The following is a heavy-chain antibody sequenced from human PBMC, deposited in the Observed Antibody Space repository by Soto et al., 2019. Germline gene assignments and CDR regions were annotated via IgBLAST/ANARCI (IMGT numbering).Heavy chain of an antibody. J-gene: IGHJ5*02. D-gene: IGHD6-6*01. Sequence: QVQLQESGPGLVKPSQTLSLTCTVSGGSISSGDYYWSWIRQPPGKGLEWIGYIYHSGSTYYNPSLKSRVPXXVXSSKNQFSLKLSSVTAADTAVYYCARERPDGARLDPWGQGTLVTVSS. V-gene: IGHV4-30-4*01. CDR3: ARERPDGARLDP. CDR1: GGSISSGDYY. CDR2: IYHSGST.